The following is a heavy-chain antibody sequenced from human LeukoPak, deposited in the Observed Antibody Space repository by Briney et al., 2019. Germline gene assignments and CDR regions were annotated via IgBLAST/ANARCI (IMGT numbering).Heavy chain of an antibody. J-gene: IGHJ6*02. CDR3: ARVTEQWLGPGYYYYGMDV. V-gene: IGHV6-1*01. Sequence: SQTLSLTCAISGDSVSSNSAAWNWIRQSPSRGLEWLGRTYYRSKWYNDYAVSAKSRITINPDTTKNQFSLQLNSVTPEDTAVYYCARVTEQWLGPGYYYYGMDVWGQGTTVTVSS. CDR2: TYYRSKWYN. D-gene: IGHD6-19*01. CDR1: GDSVSSNSAA.